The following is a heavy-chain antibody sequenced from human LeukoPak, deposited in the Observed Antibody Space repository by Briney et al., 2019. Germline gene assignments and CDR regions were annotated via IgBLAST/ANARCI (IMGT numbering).Heavy chain of an antibody. Sequence: SETLSLTCSVSGVSISDYWWSWIRQPPGKGLEYIGFVYYSASTNYNPSLRSRVTMSLDTSKNQFSLNLNSVTAADTAVYYCARGPCNSANCYWSLDYWGQETLVTVSS. V-gene: IGHV4-59*01. D-gene: IGHD2-2*01. CDR1: GVSISDYW. CDR2: VYYSAST. J-gene: IGHJ4*02. CDR3: ARGPCNSANCYWSLDY.